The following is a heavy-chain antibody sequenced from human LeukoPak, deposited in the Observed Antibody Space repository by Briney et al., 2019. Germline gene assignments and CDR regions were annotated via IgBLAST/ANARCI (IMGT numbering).Heavy chain of an antibody. V-gene: IGHV1-2*06. CDR2: INPNSGGT. CDR1: GYTFTGYN. D-gene: IGHD6-6*01. J-gene: IGHJ4*02. CDR3: ARGQSSSAPNRFDY. Sequence: ASVKVSCKASGYTFTGYNMHWVRQAPGQGLEWMGRINPNSGGTNYAQKFQGRVTMTRDTSISTAYMEQSRLRSHGTAAYYCARGQSSSAPNRFDYWGQGTLVTVS.